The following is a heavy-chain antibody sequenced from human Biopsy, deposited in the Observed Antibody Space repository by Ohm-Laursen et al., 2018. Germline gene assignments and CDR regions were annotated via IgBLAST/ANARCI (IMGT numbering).Heavy chain of an antibody. J-gene: IGHJ6*02. CDR1: GFSFSSYG. Sequence: SLRLSCAAPGFSFSSYGMHWVRQVPGKGLEWVSSISSSSNFIYYGDSVKGRFTISRDNAKNSLYLQMNSLRAEDTAVYYCARVLLPAAAVHYGMDVWGQGTTVTVSS. V-gene: IGHV3-21*01. CDR2: ISSSSNFI. CDR3: ARVLLPAAAVHYGMDV. D-gene: IGHD2-2*01.